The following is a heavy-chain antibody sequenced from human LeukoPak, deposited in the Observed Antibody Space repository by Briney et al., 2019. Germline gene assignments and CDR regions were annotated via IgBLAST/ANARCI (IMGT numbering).Heavy chain of an antibody. CDR1: GYRLTEVF. V-gene: IGHV1-24*01. CDR3: ARDQGIGAAGFDF. D-gene: IGHD3-16*01. Sequence: ASVKVSCKVSGYRLTEVFIHWVRQAPGEGLEWMGGFDPEEGERLYARKFQGRVTMTEDTSTDTAYMELSTLRFEDTAVYYCARDQGIGAAGFDFWGQGTLVTVSS. CDR2: FDPEEGER. J-gene: IGHJ4*02.